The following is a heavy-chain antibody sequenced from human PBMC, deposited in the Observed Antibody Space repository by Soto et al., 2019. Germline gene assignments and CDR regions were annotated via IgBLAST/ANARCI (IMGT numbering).Heavy chain of an antibody. CDR3: ARVDSYGHPFDY. Sequence: TLSLTCAVSGGSISSGGYSWSWIRQPPGKGLEWIGYIYHSGSTYYNPSLKSRVTISVDRSKNQFSLKLSSVTAADTAVYYCARVDSYGHPFDYWGQGTLVTVSS. CDR2: IYHSGST. J-gene: IGHJ4*02. CDR1: GGSISSGGYS. D-gene: IGHD5-18*01. V-gene: IGHV4-30-2*01.